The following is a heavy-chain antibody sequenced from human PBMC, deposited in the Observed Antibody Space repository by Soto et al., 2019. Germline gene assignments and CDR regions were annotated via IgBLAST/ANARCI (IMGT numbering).Heavy chain of an antibody. CDR2: IVVGSGNT. D-gene: IGHD6-13*01. CDR1: GFSFTSSA. Sequence: SVKVSCKASGFSFTSSAVQWGRQARGQRLEWIGWIVVGSGNTNYAQKFQERVTITRDTSTSTAYMELSSLRSEDTAVYYCAADSEVENSSSWCMDVWGQGTTVTVSS. CDR3: AADSEVENSSSWCMDV. V-gene: IGHV1-58*01. J-gene: IGHJ6*02.